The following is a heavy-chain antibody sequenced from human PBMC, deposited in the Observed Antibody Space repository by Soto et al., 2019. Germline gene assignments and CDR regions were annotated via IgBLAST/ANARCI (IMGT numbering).Heavy chain of an antibody. D-gene: IGHD3-3*01. CDR3: ARGSSADKVDY. V-gene: IGHV4-30-4*01. CDR2: IYNSGSA. CDR1: GGSISNNAYY. Sequence: QVQLQESGPGLVKPSQTLSLTCTVSGGSISNNAYYWSWIRQTPGKGLEWIGHIYNSGSAYTNPSLESRPIISVDTSKNQCALNMKYVTAASTAVYYCARGSSADKVDYWGQGTLVTVSS. J-gene: IGHJ4*02.